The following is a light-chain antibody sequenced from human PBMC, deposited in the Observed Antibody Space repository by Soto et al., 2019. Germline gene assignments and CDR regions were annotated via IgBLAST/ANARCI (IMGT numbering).Light chain of an antibody. V-gene: IGLV2-14*01. J-gene: IGLJ1*01. CDR2: DVS. Sequence: QSALTQPASVSGSPGQSITISCTGTSSDVGGYNYVSWYQQHPGKAPKLMIYDVSNRPSGVSNRFSGSKSGNTASLTISGLQAEDEADYSCSSYTSTSTSTSTYVFGTGTKLTVL. CDR1: SSDVGGYNY. CDR3: SSYTSTSTSTSTYV.